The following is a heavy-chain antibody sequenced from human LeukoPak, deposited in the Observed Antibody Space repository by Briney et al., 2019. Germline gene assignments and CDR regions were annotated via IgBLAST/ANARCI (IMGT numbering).Heavy chain of an antibody. CDR3: ARTPTANIVLVKADFFEV. CDR1: GYSENFYG. J-gene: IGHJ4*02. D-gene: IGHD2-8*02. Sequence: ASVKVSCKTSGYSENFYGITWVRQVAGQGLEWMGWISAQHGQTEYAPNSQDRVTMTTDTSTTTTYMELRSLRSDDTAVYYCARTPTANIVLVKADFFEVWGQGTLVTVSS. CDR2: ISAQHGQT. V-gene: IGHV1-18*01.